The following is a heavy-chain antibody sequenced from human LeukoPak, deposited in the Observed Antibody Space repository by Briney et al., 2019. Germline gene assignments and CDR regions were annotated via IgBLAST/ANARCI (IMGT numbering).Heavy chain of an antibody. D-gene: IGHD6-19*01. CDR1: GFTFSSYA. CDR2: ISDSGSST. V-gene: IGHV3-23*01. Sequence: GGSLRLSCAASGFTFSSYAMSWVRQAPGKGLEWVSTISDSGSSTYYTDSVKGRFTFSRDNSKNTLHLQMNSLRAEDAAVYYCTKDHGFYSSGWHPLFDHWGQGTLVTVSS. CDR3: TKDHGFYSSGWHPLFDH. J-gene: IGHJ4*02.